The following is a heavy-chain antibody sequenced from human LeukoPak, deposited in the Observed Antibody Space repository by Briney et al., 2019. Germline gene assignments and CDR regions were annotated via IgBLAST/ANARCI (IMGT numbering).Heavy chain of an antibody. J-gene: IGHJ4*02. CDR3: ARVSTVVAFDY. D-gene: IGHD4-23*01. CDR2: IYSGGST. CDR1: GFTFSSYS. V-gene: IGHV3-53*01. Sequence: GGSLRLSCAASGFTFSSYSMNWVRQAPGKGLEWVSVIYSGGSTYYADSVKGRFTISRDNSKNTLYLQMSSLRAEDTAVYYCARVSTVVAFDYWGQGTLVTVSS.